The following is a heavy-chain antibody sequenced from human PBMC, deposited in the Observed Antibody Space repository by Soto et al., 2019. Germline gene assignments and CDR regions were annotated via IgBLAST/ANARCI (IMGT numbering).Heavy chain of an antibody. J-gene: IGHJ6*02. V-gene: IGHV3-23*01. CDR2: ISGSGGST. CDR3: AKAGSYYGSGSLYYYYYGMDV. CDR1: GCTFSSYA. Sequence: GGSLRLSCAASGCTFSSYAMSLVRQAPGKGLEWVSAISGSGGSTYYADSVKGRFTISRDNSKNTLYLQMNSLRAEDTAVYYCAKAGSYYGSGSLYYYYYGMDVWGQGTTVTVSS. D-gene: IGHD3-10*01.